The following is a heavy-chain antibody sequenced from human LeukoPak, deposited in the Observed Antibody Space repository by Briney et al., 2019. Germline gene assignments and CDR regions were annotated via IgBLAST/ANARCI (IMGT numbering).Heavy chain of an antibody. D-gene: IGHD6-13*01. J-gene: IGHJ6*03. Sequence: SETLSLTCTGSGGSISSSSYYWGWIRQPPGKGLEWIGSIYYSGSTYYNPSLKSRVTISVDTSKSQFSLKLSSVTAADTAVYYCAKSGGYNAGTGYYYYYLDVWGKGTTVTVSS. CDR1: GGSISSSSYY. CDR2: IYYSGST. V-gene: IGHV4-39*01. CDR3: AKSGGYNAGTGYYYYYLDV.